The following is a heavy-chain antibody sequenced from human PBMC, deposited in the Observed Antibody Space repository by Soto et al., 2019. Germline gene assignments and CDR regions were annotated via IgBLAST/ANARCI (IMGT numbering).Heavy chain of an antibody. CDR2: IFYSGST. CDR3: MGITIFGVVID. D-gene: IGHD3-3*01. V-gene: IGHV4-59*05. CDR1: GFTFSSYW. J-gene: IGHJ4*02. Sequence: GSLRLSCAASGFTFSSYWMSWVRQAPGKGLEWIGSIFYSGSTYYNPSLKSRVTISVDTSKNQFSLNLSSVTAADTAVYYCMGITIFGVVIDWGQGTLVTVSS.